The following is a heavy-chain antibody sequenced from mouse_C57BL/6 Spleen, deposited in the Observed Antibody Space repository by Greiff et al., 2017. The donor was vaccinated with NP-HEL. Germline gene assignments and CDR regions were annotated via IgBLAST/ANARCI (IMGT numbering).Heavy chain of an antibody. D-gene: IGHD1-1*01. V-gene: IGHV1-82*01. J-gene: IGHJ2*01. CDR3: ARYYGSSGGYFDY. Sequence: QVQLQQSGPELVKPGASVKISCKASGYAFSSSWMNWVKQRPGKGLEWIGRIYPGDGDTNYNGKFKGKATLTADKSSSTAYMQLSSLTSEDSAVYFCARYYGSSGGYFDYWGQGTTLTVSS. CDR2: IYPGDGDT. CDR1: GYAFSSSW.